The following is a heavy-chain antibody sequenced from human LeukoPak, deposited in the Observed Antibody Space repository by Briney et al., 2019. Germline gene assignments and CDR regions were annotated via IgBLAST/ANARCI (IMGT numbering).Heavy chain of an antibody. V-gene: IGHV4-59*01. J-gene: IGHJ4*02. Sequence: SETLSLTCTVSGGSITSYYWSWVRQPPGKGLEWIGYIYYGGSTSYNPSLKSRVTISLDTSRNQSSLKLSSVTTADTAVYYCARLVAYCSSASCTDFWGQGTLVTVSS. CDR1: GGSITSYY. CDR3: ARLVAYCSSASCTDF. D-gene: IGHD2-2*01. CDR2: IYYGGST.